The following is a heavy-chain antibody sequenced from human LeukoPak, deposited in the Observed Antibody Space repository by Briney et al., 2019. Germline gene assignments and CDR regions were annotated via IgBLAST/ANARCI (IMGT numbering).Heavy chain of an antibody. Sequence: GASVKVSCKAYGYTFTGYYMHLVRQAPGQGLEWMGWSNPNSGGTNYAQKFQGRVTMTRDTSISTAYMELSRLRSDDTAVYYCARCKQRLEAGNWFDPWGQGTLVTVSS. D-gene: IGHD6-19*01. CDR3: ARCKQRLEAGNWFDP. CDR1: GYTFTGYY. J-gene: IGHJ5*02. CDR2: SNPNSGGT. V-gene: IGHV1-2*02.